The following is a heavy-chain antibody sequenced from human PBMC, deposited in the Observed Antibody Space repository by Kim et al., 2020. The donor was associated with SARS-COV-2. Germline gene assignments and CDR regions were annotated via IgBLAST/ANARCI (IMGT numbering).Heavy chain of an antibody. J-gene: IGHJ6*02. CDR1: GFTFDDYA. D-gene: IGHD3-10*01. CDR3: AKGGLLWFGARTTDYYYYGMDV. V-gene: IGHV3-43*02. CDR2: ISGDGGST. Sequence: GGSLRLSCAASGFTFDDYAMHWVRQAPGKGLEWVSLISGDGGSTYYADSVKGRFTISRDNSKNSLYLQMNSLRTEDTALYYCAKGGLLWFGARTTDYYYYGMDVWGQGTTVTVSS.